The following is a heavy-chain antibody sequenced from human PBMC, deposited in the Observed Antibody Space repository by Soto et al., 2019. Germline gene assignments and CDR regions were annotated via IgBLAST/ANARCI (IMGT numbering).Heavy chain of an antibody. CDR3: ARGEEDYDYVWGSPISFDY. CDR2: IIPIFGTA. V-gene: IGHV1-69*06. CDR1: GGPFSSYA. Sequence: SVKVCFKASGGPFSSYAISLVRRAPGQGLEWMGGIIPIFGTANYAQKFQGRVTITADKSTSTAYMELSSLRSEDTAVYYCARGEEDYDYVWGSPISFDYWGQGILVTVS. D-gene: IGHD3-16*01. J-gene: IGHJ4*02.